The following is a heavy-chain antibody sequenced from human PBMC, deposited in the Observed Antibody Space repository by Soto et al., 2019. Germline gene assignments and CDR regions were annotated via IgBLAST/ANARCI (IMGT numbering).Heavy chain of an antibody. V-gene: IGHV3-30*18. CDR2: ISYDGSNQ. Sequence: GGSLRLSCAASGFTFNIYGMHCVRQAPDKELEWVALISYDGSNQYYADSVKGRFTISRDNSKNTLFLQMNSLRADDTAVYYCAKDQASGQGSFDSWGQGTLVTVSS. CDR1: GFTFNIYG. J-gene: IGHJ4*02. CDR3: AKDQASGQGSFDS.